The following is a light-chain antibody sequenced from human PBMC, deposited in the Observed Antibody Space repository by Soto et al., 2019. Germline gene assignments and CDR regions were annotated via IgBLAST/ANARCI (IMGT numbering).Light chain of an antibody. CDR2: EVS. Sequence: QSVLTQPASVSGSPGQSITISCTGTSSDVGGHNYVSWYQHHPGKAPKLMIYEVSNRPSGVSSRFSGSKSGNTASLTISGLQADDEADYYCSSYRSRSTYVFGTGTKVTVL. CDR1: SSDVGGHNY. V-gene: IGLV2-14*01. CDR3: SSYRSRSTYV. J-gene: IGLJ1*01.